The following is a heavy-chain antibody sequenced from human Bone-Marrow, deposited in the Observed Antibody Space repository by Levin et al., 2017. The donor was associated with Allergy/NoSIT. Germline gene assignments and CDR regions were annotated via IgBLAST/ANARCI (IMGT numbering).Heavy chain of an antibody. D-gene: IGHD3-16*01. Sequence: GGSLRLSCAASGFTFSDYYMSWVRQAPGKGLEWIAFITNSGTTTHYADSVKGRFTISRDNGRDSLSLQMNSLRAEDSAVYYCARDPSAGAYYAYFQYGMDVWGQGTTVTVSS. V-gene: IGHV3-11*01. J-gene: IGHJ6*02. CDR1: GFTFSDYY. CDR3: ARDPSAGAYYAYFQYGMDV. CDR2: ITNSGTTT.